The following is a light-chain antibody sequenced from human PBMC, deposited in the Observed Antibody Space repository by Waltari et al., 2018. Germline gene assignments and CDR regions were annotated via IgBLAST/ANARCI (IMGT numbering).Light chain of an antibody. CDR1: NSNKGSNY. V-gene: IGLV1-47*02. Sequence: QSVLTQPPAASGTPGQRVTIPCSGGNSNKGSNYVYCYQPLTGTAPKLLIDNNNQRPSGVPDRFPGSKSGPSASLAISGLRSEDEADYYCAAWDDRLSGPIFGGGTKLTVL. J-gene: IGLJ2*01. CDR3: AAWDDRLSGPI. CDR2: NNN.